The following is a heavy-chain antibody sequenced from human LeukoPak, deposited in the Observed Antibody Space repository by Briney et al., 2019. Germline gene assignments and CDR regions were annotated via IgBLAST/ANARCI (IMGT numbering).Heavy chain of an antibody. Sequence: SETLSLTCTVSGGSISSYYWSWIRQPPGKGLEWIGHIYYSGSTNYNPSLKSRVTISVDTSKNQFSLKLSSVTAADTAVYYCARSQYDSSGYYYGTYYYMDVWGKGTTVTISS. CDR1: GGSISSYY. CDR3: ARSQYDSSGYYYGTYYYMDV. D-gene: IGHD3-22*01. J-gene: IGHJ6*03. CDR2: IYYSGST. V-gene: IGHV4-59*01.